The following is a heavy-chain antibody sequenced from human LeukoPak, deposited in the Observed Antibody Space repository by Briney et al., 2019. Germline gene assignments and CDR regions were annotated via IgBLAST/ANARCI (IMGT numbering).Heavy chain of an antibody. J-gene: IGHJ6*02. D-gene: IGHD2-15*01. V-gene: IGHV1-2*02. Sequence: ASVKVSCKASGYTFTDYYMHWVRQAPGQGLEWMGWINPNSGGTNYAQKFQGRVTMTRDTSISTAYMELSRLRSDDTAVYYCAREDIVVVVARMDVWGQGTTVTVSS. CDR1: GYTFTDYY. CDR2: INPNSGGT. CDR3: AREDIVVVVARMDV.